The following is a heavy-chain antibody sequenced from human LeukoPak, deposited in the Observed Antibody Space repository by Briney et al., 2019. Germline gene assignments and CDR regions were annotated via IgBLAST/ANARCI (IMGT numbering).Heavy chain of an antibody. D-gene: IGHD4-17*01. Sequence: PSETLSLTCTVSGGSINSYYWGWIRQPPGKGLEWIGSIYHSGSTYYNPSLKSRVTTSVDTSKNQFSLKLSSVTAADTAVYYCARAWEGWYGDYVGYFDLWGRGTLVTVSS. CDR3: ARAWEGWYGDYVGYFDL. CDR2: IYHSGST. CDR1: GGSINSYY. J-gene: IGHJ2*01. V-gene: IGHV4-38-2*02.